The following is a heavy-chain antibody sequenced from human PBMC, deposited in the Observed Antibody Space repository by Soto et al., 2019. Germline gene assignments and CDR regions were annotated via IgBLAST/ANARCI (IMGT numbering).Heavy chain of an antibody. Sequence: EVQLVESGGGLVQPGGSLRLSCAASGFTFSSYSMNWVRQAPGKGLEWVSYISSSSSTIYYADSVKGRFTSSRDNAKSSLYLQMNRLRDEDTAVYYCARDMVVVVVAATYDYYYDGMDVWGQGTTVTVSS. CDR1: GFTFSSYS. CDR2: ISSSSSTI. V-gene: IGHV3-48*02. D-gene: IGHD2-15*01. CDR3: ARDMVVVVVAATYDYYYDGMDV. J-gene: IGHJ6*02.